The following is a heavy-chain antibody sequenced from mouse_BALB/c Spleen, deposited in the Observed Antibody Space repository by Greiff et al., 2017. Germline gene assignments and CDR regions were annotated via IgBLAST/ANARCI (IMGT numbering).Heavy chain of an antibody. D-gene: IGHD1-1*01. J-gene: IGHJ4*01. Sequence: EVKLVESGGGLVQPGGSRKLSCAASGFTFSSFGMHWVRQAPEKGLEWVAYISSGSSTIYYADTVKGRFTISRDNPKNTLFLQMTSLRSEDTAMYYCAREGREGYAMDYWGQGTSVTVSS. CDR3: AREGREGYAMDY. CDR1: GFTFSSFG. V-gene: IGHV5-17*02. CDR2: ISSGSSTI.